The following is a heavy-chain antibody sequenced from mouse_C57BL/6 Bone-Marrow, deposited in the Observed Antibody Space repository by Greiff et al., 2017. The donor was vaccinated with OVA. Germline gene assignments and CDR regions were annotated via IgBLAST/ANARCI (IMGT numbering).Heavy chain of an antibody. CDR3: ARHPPYYYGSSHEAMDY. Sequence: EVQVVESGGDLVKPGGSLKLSCAASGFTFSSYGMSLVRQTPDKRLEWVATISSGGSYTYYPDSVKGRFTISRDNAKNTLYLKMSSLKSEDTAMYYCARHPPYYYGSSHEAMDYWGQGTSVTVSS. D-gene: IGHD1-1*01. CDR2: ISSGGSYT. J-gene: IGHJ4*01. V-gene: IGHV5-6*01. CDR1: GFTFSSYG.